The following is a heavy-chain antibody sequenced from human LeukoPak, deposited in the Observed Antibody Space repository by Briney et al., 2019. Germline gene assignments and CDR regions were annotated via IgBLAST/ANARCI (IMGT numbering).Heavy chain of an antibody. CDR3: AQSSGYYFDY. CDR2: IYYSGST. D-gene: IGHD3-22*01. Sequence: SETLSLTCTVSGGSISSYYWSWIRQRPGKGLEWIGYIYYSGSTNYNPSLRSRVTISVDTSKNQFSLKLSSVTAADTAVYYCAQSSGYYFDYWGQGTLVTLSS. J-gene: IGHJ4*02. V-gene: IGHV4-59*01. CDR1: GGSISSYY.